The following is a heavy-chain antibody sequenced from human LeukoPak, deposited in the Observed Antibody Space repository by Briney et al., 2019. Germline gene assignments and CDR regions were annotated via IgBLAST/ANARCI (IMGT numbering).Heavy chain of an antibody. V-gene: IGHV3-21*01. Sequence: GGSLRLSCAASGCTFSSYSMNWVRQAPGKGLEWVSSISSSSSYIYYADSVKGRFTISRDNAKNSLYLQMNSLRAEDTAVYYCARDWTHSSGWFDYWGQGTLVTASS. CDR1: GCTFSSYS. J-gene: IGHJ4*02. CDR3: ARDWTHSSGWFDY. D-gene: IGHD6-19*01. CDR2: ISSSSSYI.